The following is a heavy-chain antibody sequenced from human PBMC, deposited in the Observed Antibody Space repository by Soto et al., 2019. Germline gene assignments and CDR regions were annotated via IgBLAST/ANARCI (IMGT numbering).Heavy chain of an antibody. CDR2: IHPGGQII. CDR1: GFTFSSSE. D-gene: IGHD2-2*01. J-gene: IGHJ3*01. Sequence: GGSLRLSCAASGFTFSSSEMYWVRQAPGKGLEWVSYIHPGGQIIFYADSVKGRFTISRDNAKNSVYLQMNNLRAEDTAVYYCARRGSSWGQGTMVTVSS. CDR3: ARRGSS. V-gene: IGHV3-48*03.